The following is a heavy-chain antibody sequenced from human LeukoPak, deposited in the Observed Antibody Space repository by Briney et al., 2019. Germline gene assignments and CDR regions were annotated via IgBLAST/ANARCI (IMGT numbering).Heavy chain of an antibody. J-gene: IGHJ6*03. CDR2: INPNSGGT. V-gene: IGHV1-2*02. CDR3: ARDPGAGNYLGYYYYYMDV. CDR1: GYTFTGYY. D-gene: IGHD3-9*01. Sequence: ASVKVSCKASGYTFTGYYMHWVRQAPGQGLEWMGWINPNSGGTNYAQKFQRRVTMTRDTSISTAYMELSRLRSDDTAVYYCARDPGAGNYLGYYYYYMDVWGKGTTVTISS.